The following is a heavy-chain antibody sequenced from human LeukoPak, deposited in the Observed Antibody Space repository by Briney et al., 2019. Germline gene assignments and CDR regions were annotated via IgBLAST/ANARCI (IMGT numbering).Heavy chain of an antibody. V-gene: IGHV3-21*01. J-gene: IGHJ4*02. D-gene: IGHD6-19*01. CDR2: ISSSSSYI. CDR3: ARVRQWQPHFVY. CDR1: GFTFSSYS. Sequence: GGSLRLSCAASGFTFSSYSMNWVRQAPGKGLEWVSSISSSSSYIYYADSVKGRFTISRDNAKNSLYLQMNSLRAEDTAVYYCARVRQWQPHFVYWGQGTLVTVSS.